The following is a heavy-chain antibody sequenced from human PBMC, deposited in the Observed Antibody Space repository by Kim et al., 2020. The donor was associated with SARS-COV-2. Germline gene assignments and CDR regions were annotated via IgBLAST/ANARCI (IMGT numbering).Heavy chain of an antibody. Sequence: SETLSLTCTVSGGSISSYYWSWIRQPPGNGLEWIGYIYYSGSTNYNPSLKSRVTISVDTSKNQFSLKLSSVTAADTAVYYCARQTIGRTTVTTLDYWGQGTLVTVSS. CDR1: GGSISSYY. CDR2: IYYSGST. CDR3: ARQTIGRTTVTTLDY. D-gene: IGHD4-17*01. V-gene: IGHV4-59*08. J-gene: IGHJ4*02.